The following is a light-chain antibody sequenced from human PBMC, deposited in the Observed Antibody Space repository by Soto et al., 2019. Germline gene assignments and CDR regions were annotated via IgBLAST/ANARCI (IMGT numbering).Light chain of an antibody. CDR1: SGHSSYA. V-gene: IGLV4-69*01. CDR3: QTWTTCIRV. J-gene: IGLJ2*01. Sequence: QLVLTQSPSASASLGASVKLTCTLSSGHSSYAIAWHQQQPEKGPRYLMKLNSDGSHTKGDGIPDRFSGSSSGAERYLTISSLQSEDEDDYYCQTWTTCIRVFGGGTKLTVL. CDR2: LNSDGSH.